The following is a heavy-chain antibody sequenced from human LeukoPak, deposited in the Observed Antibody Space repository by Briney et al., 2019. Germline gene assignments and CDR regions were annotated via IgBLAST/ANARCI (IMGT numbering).Heavy chain of an antibody. V-gene: IGHV3-74*01. CDR2: INSDGSST. Sequence: GRSLRLSCAASGFTFSSYWMHWVRQAPGKGLVWVSRINSDGSSTSYADSVKGRFTISRDNAKNTLYLQMNSLRAEDTAVYYCARSPGGWELPNYWGQGTLVTVSS. J-gene: IGHJ4*02. D-gene: IGHD1-26*01. CDR3: ARSPGGWELPNY. CDR1: GFTFSSYW.